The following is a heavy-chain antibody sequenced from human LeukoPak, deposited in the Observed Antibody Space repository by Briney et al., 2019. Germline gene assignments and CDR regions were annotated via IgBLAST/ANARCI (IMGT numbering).Heavy chain of an antibody. V-gene: IGHV1-24*01. Sequence: ASVKVSCKVSGYTLTELSMHWVRQAPGKGLEWMGGFDPEDGETIYAQKFQGRVTMTEDTSTDTAYMELGSLRSEDTAVYYCATVSSATYSYAGVSFDYWGQGTLVTVSS. CDR2: FDPEDGET. J-gene: IGHJ4*02. CDR3: ATVSSATYSYAGVSFDY. CDR1: GYTLTELS. D-gene: IGHD5-18*01.